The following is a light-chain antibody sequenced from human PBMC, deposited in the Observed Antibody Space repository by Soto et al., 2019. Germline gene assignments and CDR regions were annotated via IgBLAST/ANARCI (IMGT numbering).Light chain of an antibody. CDR1: QGFSNS. Sequence: DIQMTQSPSSLTASIGDRVTISCRASQGFSNSLAWYQQKPGKVPTLLIYGASILQSGVPSRFSSSGSGTEFTLTIGGLQPEDVATYFCQKYDSAPLTFGGGTKVEIK. CDR2: GAS. V-gene: IGKV1-27*01. J-gene: IGKJ4*01. CDR3: QKYDSAPLT.